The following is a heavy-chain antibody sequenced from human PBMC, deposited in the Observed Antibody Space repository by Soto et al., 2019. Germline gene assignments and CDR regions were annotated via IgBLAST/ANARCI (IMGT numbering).Heavy chain of an antibody. Sequence: ASVKVSCKASGGTFSSYAISWVRQAPGQGLEWMGGIIPIFGTANYAQKFQGRVTITADESTSTAYMELSSLRSEDTAVYYCARGRGAARLNWYYFDLWGRGTLVTVSS. D-gene: IGHD6-6*01. V-gene: IGHV1-69*13. CDR3: ARGRGAARLNWYYFDL. J-gene: IGHJ4*02. CDR1: GGTFSSYA. CDR2: IIPIFGTA.